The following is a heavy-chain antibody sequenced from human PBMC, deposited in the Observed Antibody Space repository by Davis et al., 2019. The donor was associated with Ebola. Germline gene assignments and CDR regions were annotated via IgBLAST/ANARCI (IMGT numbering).Heavy chain of an antibody. CDR1: GFTFSSYS. CDR2: IKSSSSTI. V-gene: IGHV3-48*04. CDR3: ARVGNAVLFEH. D-gene: IGHD2-8*01. J-gene: IGHJ1*01. Sequence: GESLKISCAASGFTFSSYSMNWVRQAPGKGLEWVSYIKSSSSTIYYAASVKGRFTISRDNAKNSLYLQMHSLRAEDTAVYYCARVGNAVLFEHWSQGTLVTVSS.